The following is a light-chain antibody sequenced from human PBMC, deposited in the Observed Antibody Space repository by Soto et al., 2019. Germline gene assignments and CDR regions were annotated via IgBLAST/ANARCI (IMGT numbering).Light chain of an antibody. CDR1: QRVSSNY. J-gene: IGKJ5*01. V-gene: IGKV3-20*01. CDR3: QQYGSSPIT. Sequence: EIVLTQSPGTLSLSPGERATLSCRASQRVSSNYLAWYQQKPGQAPRLLIYGASSRATVIPDRFSGSGSGTDFPLTISRLEPEDFAVYYCQQYGSSPITFGQGTRVEI. CDR2: GAS.